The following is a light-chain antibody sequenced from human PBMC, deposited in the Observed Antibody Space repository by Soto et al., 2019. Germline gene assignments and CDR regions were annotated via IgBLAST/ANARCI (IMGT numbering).Light chain of an antibody. CDR2: AAS. V-gene: IGKV1-39*01. CDR1: QRISKK. Sequence: DIQMTQSPSSMSSSVGDRVTITSRASQRISKKLSWYQQKPGKAPKLLIYAASTLQNGVPSRISGSGSGTDFTLTIDSLQPEDFATYYCQQSYSRVTFGQGTKVDIK. J-gene: IGKJ1*01. CDR3: QQSYSRVT.